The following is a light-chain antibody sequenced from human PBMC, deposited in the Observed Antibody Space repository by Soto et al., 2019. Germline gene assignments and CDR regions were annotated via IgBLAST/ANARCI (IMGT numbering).Light chain of an antibody. Sequence: EMVMTQSPVILSVSRGESATLSCRASQSVIRNVAWYQQKPGQAPRLLIYGASTRATGIPDRFIGSGSGTEFTLTISSLQSGDFAVYSCQQYNSWPFTVVPGTQVDTK. J-gene: IGKJ3*01. CDR3: QQYNSWPFT. V-gene: IGKV3-15*01. CDR2: GAS. CDR1: QSVIRN.